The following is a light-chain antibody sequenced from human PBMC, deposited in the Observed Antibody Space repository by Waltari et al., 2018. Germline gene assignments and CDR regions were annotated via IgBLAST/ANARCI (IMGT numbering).Light chain of an antibody. J-gene: IGLJ3*02. Sequence: QSVLTQPPSLSGAPGQRVTISCAGTGSHIGTYDVHWYQHVPGKAPKLLIYANNQRPSGVTDRFGGFKSGTSASLAITGLRPEDESEYFCQSYDSTLDDWVFGGGTKLTVL. CDR2: ANN. CDR1: GSHIGTYD. V-gene: IGLV1-40*01. CDR3: QSYDSTLDDWV.